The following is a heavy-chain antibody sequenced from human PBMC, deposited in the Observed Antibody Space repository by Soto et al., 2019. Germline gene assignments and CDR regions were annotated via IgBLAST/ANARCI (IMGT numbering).Heavy chain of an antibody. Sequence: SETLSLTCSVSGGSISSGYYYWSWIRQPPGKGLEWIGNIYYSGNTYYNPSLKSRLIISIDTSKIQSFLTVGSVTAADLAVYYCASSSLAGMDVWGQGTMVTVSS. CDR1: GGSISSGYYY. J-gene: IGHJ6*02. CDR2: IYYSGNT. V-gene: IGHV4-30-4*01. CDR3: ASSSLAGMDV.